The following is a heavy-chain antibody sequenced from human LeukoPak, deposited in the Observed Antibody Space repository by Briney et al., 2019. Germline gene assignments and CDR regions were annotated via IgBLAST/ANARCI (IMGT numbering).Heavy chain of an antibody. CDR1: GFTFSSYA. CDR2: ISGSGGST. Sequence: GGSLRLSCAASGFTFSSYAMSWVRQAPGKGLEWVSAISGSGGSTYYADSVKGRFTISRDNSKNTLYLQMNSLRAGDTAVYYCAKGGVLLWFGDHRGDFDYWGQGTLVTVSS. V-gene: IGHV3-23*01. D-gene: IGHD3-10*01. J-gene: IGHJ4*02. CDR3: AKGGVLLWFGDHRGDFDY.